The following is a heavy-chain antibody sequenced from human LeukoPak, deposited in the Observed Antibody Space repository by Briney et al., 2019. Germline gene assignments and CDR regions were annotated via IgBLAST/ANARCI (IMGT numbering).Heavy chain of an antibody. CDR2: IIPIFGTA. D-gene: IGHD2-15*01. J-gene: IGHJ4*02. CDR3: ASQNHGYCSGGSCYYFDY. Sequence: ASVKVSCKASGGTFSSYAISWVRQAPGQGLEWMGGIIPIFGTANYAQKFQGRVTITTDESTSTAYTELSSLRSEDTAVYYCASQNHGYCSGGSCYYFDYWGQGTLVTVSS. V-gene: IGHV1-69*05. CDR1: GGTFSSYA.